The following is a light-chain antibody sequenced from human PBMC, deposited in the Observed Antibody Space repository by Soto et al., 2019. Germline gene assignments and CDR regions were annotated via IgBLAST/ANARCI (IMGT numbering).Light chain of an antibody. CDR3: CSYAGSIMFV. Sequence: QSALTQPASVSGSPGQSITISCTGSSSDVGPYNLVSWYQHHPGKAPKLMISEVVKRPSGVSNRFSGSKSGNTASLTISGLQAEDEADYYCCSYAGSIMFVFGGGTKLTVL. CDR2: EVV. CDR1: SSDVGPYNL. J-gene: IGLJ2*01. V-gene: IGLV2-23*02.